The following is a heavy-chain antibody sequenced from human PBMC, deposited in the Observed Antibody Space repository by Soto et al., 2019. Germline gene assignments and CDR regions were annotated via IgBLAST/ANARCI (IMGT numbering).Heavy chain of an antibody. Sequence: PVGSLSLSCAASGFPFMSYTMNWVRQSPGKGLEWVSGISGSDASKYSADSVKGRFTISRENSLDTLFLQIARLRAEDTAVYYCARTRLYDSGGYPRDGFDICGQGIMVTV. CDR1: GFPFMSYT. D-gene: IGHD3-22*01. J-gene: IGHJ3*02. CDR3: ARTRLYDSGGYPRDGFDI. V-gene: IGHV3-23*01. CDR2: ISGSDASK.